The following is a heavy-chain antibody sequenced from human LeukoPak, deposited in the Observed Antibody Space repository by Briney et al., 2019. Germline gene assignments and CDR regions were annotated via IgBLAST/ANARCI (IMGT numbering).Heavy chain of an antibody. CDR2: ISSSSSTI. CDR3: ARDGTYSSSADAFDI. V-gene: IGHV3-48*01. CDR1: GFTFSSYS. J-gene: IGHJ3*02. Sequence: GGSLRLSCAASGFTFSSYSMNWVRQAPGKGLEWVSYISSSSSTIYYADSVKGRFTISRDNAKNSLYLQMNSLRAEDTAVYYCARDGTYSSSADAFDIRGQGTMVTVSS. D-gene: IGHD6-13*01.